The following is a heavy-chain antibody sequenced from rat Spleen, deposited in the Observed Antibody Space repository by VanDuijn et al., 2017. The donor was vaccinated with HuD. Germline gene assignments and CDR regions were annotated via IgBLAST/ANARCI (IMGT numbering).Heavy chain of an antibody. D-gene: IGHD1-1*01. J-gene: IGHJ2*01. CDR1: GFTFSDYY. CDR3: ARWTVYYFDY. V-gene: IGHV5-29*01. Sequence: EVQLVESDGDLVQPGRSLKLSCAASGFTFSDYYMAWVRQAPTKGLEWVATISYAGDSTYYRDSVKGRFTISRDNAKSTLYLQMDSLRSEDTATYYCARWTVYYFDYWGQGVMVTVSS. CDR2: ISYAGDST.